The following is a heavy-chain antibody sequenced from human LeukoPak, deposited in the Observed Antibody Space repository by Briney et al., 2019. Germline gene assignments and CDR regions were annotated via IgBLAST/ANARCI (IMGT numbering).Heavy chain of an antibody. V-gene: IGHV4-31*03. CDR2: IYYSGST. J-gene: IGHJ3*02. CDR3: ARRIVGPYAFDI. Sequence: PSETLSLTCTVSGGSISSGGYYWSWIRQHPGKGLEWIGYIYYSGSTYYNPSLKSRVTISVDTSKNQFSLKLSSVTAADTAVYYCARRIVGPYAFDIWGQGTMVTVSS. CDR1: GGSISSGGYY. D-gene: IGHD3-22*01.